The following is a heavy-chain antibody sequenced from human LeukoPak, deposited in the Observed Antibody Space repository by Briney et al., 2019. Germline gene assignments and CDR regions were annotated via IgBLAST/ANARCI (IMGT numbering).Heavy chain of an antibody. V-gene: IGHV3-7*01. CDR2: IKQDGSEK. CDR3: ARGHTLLWFGAGGPDYYYYMDV. CDR1: GFTFSSYW. D-gene: IGHD3-10*01. Sequence: PGGSLRLSCAASGFTFSSYWMSWVRQAPGKGLEWVANIKQDGSEKYYVDSVKGRFTISRDNAKNSLYLQMNSLRAEDTAVYYCARGHTLLWFGAGGPDYYYYMDVWGKGTTVTVSS. J-gene: IGHJ6*03.